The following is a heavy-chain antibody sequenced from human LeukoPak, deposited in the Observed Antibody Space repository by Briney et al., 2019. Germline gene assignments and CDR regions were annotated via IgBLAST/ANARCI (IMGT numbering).Heavy chain of an antibody. V-gene: IGHV3-30*18. CDR3: AKGRGAYDFWSGYYTFDY. CDR1: GFTFSRYG. CDR2: ISYDGSNK. D-gene: IGHD3-3*01. J-gene: IGHJ4*02. Sequence: GGSLRLSCAASGFTFSRYGMHWVRQAPGKGLEWVAVISYDGSNKYYADSVKGRFTISRDNSKNTLYLQMNSLRAEDTAVYYCAKGRGAYDFWSGYYTFDYWGQGTLVTVSS.